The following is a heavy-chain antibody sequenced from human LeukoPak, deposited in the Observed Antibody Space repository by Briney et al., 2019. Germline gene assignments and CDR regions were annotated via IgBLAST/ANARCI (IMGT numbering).Heavy chain of an antibody. CDR2: INPNSGDT. Sequence: ASVKVSCKASEYTFTDYYMHWVRQAPGQGLEWMGWINPNSGDTNYAQKFQGRVTMTRDPSISTAYMALSSLRSEDTAVYYCTRDSLYSSVQPLHYWGQGTLVTVSS. J-gene: IGHJ4*02. CDR3: TRDSLYSSVQPLHY. D-gene: IGHD6-19*01. CDR1: EYTFTDYY. V-gene: IGHV1-2*02.